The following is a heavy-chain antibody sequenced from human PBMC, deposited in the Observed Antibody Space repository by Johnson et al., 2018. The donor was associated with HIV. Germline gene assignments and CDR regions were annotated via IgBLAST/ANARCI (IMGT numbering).Heavy chain of an antibody. CDR2: ISYDGINK. V-gene: IGHV3-30-3*01. CDR1: GFTFSSYA. Sequence: QVQLVESGGGVVQPGRSLRLSCAASGFTFSSYAIHWVRQAPGKGLEWVAVISYDGINKYYADSVKGRFPISRDNSRNTLYLQMSSLRLEDTAVYFCARGFFGSGLFDAFDIWGQGTMVTVSS. CDR3: ARGFFGSGLFDAFDI. J-gene: IGHJ3*02. D-gene: IGHD3-10*01.